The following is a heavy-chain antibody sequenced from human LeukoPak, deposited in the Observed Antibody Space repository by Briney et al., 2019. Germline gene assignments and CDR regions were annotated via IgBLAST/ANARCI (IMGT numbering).Heavy chain of an antibody. CDR2: IYYSGST. Sequence: SETLSLTCTVSGGSISSYYWSWIRQPPGKGLEWIGYIYYSGSTNYKSSLKSRVTISVDTSKNQFSLKLSSVTAADTAVYYCARESPPVVGATAGTYYYYMDVWGKGTTVTVSS. J-gene: IGHJ6*03. V-gene: IGHV4-59*12. CDR1: GGSISSYY. D-gene: IGHD6-19*01. CDR3: ARESPPVVGATAGTYYYYMDV.